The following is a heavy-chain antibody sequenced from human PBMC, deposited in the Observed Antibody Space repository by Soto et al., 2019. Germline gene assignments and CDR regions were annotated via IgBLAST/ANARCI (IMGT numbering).Heavy chain of an antibody. CDR1: GFTFSSYA. J-gene: IGHJ4*02. Sequence: PGGSLRLSCAASGFTFSSYAMSWVRQAPGKGLEWVSAISGSGGSTYYADSVKGRFTISRGNSKNTLYLQMNSLRAEDTAVYYCAKVGNHHSGSYPFDYWGQGTLVTVSS. D-gene: IGHD1-26*01. V-gene: IGHV3-23*01. CDR2: ISGSGGST. CDR3: AKVGNHHSGSYPFDY.